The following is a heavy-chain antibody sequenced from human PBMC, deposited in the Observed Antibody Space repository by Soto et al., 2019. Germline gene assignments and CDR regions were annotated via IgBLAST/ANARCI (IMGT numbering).Heavy chain of an antibody. V-gene: IGHV1-69*01. CDR1: GGTFSGYV. J-gene: IGHJ4*02. D-gene: IGHD3-16*01. CDR3: ATHGLGVSSPPYFDN. Sequence: QLVQSWSEVKKPGSSVKVSCQASGGTFSGYVVTWVRQAPGQGLEWMGEFVPLFGTTNYAQRFSGRITITAEESTSTAYMELRTLRSADTAVYYCATHGLGVSSPPYFDNWGQGTLVNVSS. CDR2: FVPLFGTT.